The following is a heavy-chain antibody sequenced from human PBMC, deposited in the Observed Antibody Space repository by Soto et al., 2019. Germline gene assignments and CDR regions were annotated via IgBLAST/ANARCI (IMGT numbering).Heavy chain of an antibody. CDR1: GYTFTTYY. V-gene: IGHV1-46*01. D-gene: IGHD3-22*01. J-gene: IGHJ2*01. Sequence: GASVKVSCKASGYTFTTYYIHWVRQAPGQGLEWMGITTPSVGSTNYAQNFRGRVTMTRDTSTSTVYMELSSLRSEDTAVYYCASSPRRSYYDSSGYYSDWSFDLWGRGTLVTGSS. CDR3: ASSPRRSYYDSSGYYSDWSFDL. CDR2: TTPSVGST.